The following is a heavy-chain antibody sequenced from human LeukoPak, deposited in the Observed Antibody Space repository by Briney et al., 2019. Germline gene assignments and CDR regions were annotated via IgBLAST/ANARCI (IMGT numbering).Heavy chain of an antibody. CDR2: IIPIFGTA. Sequence: SVEVSCKASGGTFSSYAISWVRQAPGQGLEWMGGIIPIFGTANYAQKFQGRVTITTDESTSTAYMELSSLRSEDTAVYYCASGRGYYDSSGYQFDYWGQGTLVTVSS. CDR1: GGTFSSYA. J-gene: IGHJ4*02. D-gene: IGHD3-22*01. V-gene: IGHV1-69*05. CDR3: ASGRGYYDSSGYQFDY.